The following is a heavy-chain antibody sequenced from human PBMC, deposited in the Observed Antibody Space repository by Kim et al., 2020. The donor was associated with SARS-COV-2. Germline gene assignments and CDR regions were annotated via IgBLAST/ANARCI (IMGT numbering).Heavy chain of an antibody. Sequence: SETLSLTCAVYGGSFSGYYWSWIRQPPGKGLEWIGEINHSGSTNYNPSLKSRVTISVDTSKNQFSLKLSSVTAADTAVYYCARGCRGPHSQVRSTSCYREFDYWGQGTLVTVSS. V-gene: IGHV4-34*01. CDR2: INHSGST. J-gene: IGHJ4*02. CDR3: ARGCRGPHSQVRSTSCYREFDY. CDR1: GGSFSGYY. D-gene: IGHD2-2*01.